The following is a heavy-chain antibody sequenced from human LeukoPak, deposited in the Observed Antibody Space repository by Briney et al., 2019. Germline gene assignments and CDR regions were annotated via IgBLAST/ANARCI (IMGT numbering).Heavy chain of an antibody. D-gene: IGHD3-3*01. CDR3: AKSDDPSNRSDYYRYFDY. V-gene: IGHV3-23*01. CDR2: LSGSGGDT. CDR1: GFTFNNYA. J-gene: IGHJ4*02. Sequence: GGSLRLSCAASGFTFNNYAMTWVRQAPGKGLEWVSGLSGSGGDTYYADSVRGRSTISRDNSKNTLYLQMNSLRADDTAVYYCAKSDDPSNRSDYYRYFDYWGQGTLVTVSS.